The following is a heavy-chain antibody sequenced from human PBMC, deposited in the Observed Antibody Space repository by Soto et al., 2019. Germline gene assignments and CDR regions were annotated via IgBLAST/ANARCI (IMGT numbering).Heavy chain of an antibody. Sequence: LRLSCTASGFTFSYYAMSWVRQAPGKGLEWVSAISGSGDSTYYADSVKGRFTISRDNSKNTLYLQMNSLRAEDTAVYYCAKDYTSGWFYFDYWGRGALVTVSS. J-gene: IGHJ4*02. V-gene: IGHV3-23*01. CDR2: ISGSGDST. D-gene: IGHD6-19*01. CDR1: GFTFSYYA. CDR3: AKDYTSGWFYFDY.